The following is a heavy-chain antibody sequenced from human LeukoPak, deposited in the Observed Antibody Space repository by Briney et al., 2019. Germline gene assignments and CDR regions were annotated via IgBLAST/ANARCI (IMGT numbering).Heavy chain of an antibody. J-gene: IGHJ4*02. CDR3: VRDWDF. CDR2: IKQDGSEK. CDR1: GFTFSNAW. V-gene: IGHV3-7*03. Sequence: GGSLRLSCAASGFTFSNAWMSWVRQAPGKGLEWVANIKQDGSEKYYVDSVKGRFTISRDNAKVSLYLQLDSLRVEDTAIYYCVRDWDFWGQGTLVIVSS.